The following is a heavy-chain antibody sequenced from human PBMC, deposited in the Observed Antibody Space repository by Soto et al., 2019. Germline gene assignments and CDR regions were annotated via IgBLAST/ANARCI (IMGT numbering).Heavy chain of an antibody. J-gene: IGHJ4*02. Sequence: SETLSLTCTVSGGSISSYYWSWIRQPPGKGLEWIGYIYYSGSTNYNPSLKSRVTISVDTSKNQFSLKLSSVTAADTAVYYCARDYRVDTAMFTHFDYWGQGTLVTVSS. CDR1: GGSISSYY. CDR2: IYYSGST. V-gene: IGHV4-59*01. CDR3: ARDYRVDTAMFTHFDY. D-gene: IGHD5-18*01.